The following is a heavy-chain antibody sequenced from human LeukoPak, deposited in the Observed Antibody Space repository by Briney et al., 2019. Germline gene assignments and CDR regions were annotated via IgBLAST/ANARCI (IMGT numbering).Heavy chain of an antibody. J-gene: IGHJ3*01. D-gene: IGHD2-15*01. CDR3: SRIRVVVAAGPADTDAFDF. V-gene: IGHV3-23*01. CDR2: ISGSGGST. CDR1: GRTFSSYA. Sequence: GGSLRLSCAASGRTFSSYAMSWVRQAPGKGLEWVSAISGSGGSTYYADSVKGRFTISRDNSKNTLYLQMNSLRAEDTAVYYCSRIRVVVAAGPADTDAFDFWGQGTMVTVSS.